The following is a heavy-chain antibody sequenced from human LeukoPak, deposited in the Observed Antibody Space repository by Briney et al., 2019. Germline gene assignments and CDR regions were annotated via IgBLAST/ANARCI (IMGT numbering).Heavy chain of an antibody. Sequence: GGSLRLSCAASGFIFSSYEMHWVRQAPGKGLEWVANIKQDGSEKDYVDSVKGRFTISRDNAKNSLYLQMNSLTAEDTAVYYCARESFAARWDWGQGTLVTVSS. D-gene: IGHD6-6*01. CDR1: GFIFSSYE. CDR3: ARESFAARWD. J-gene: IGHJ4*02. CDR2: IKQDGSEK. V-gene: IGHV3-7*01.